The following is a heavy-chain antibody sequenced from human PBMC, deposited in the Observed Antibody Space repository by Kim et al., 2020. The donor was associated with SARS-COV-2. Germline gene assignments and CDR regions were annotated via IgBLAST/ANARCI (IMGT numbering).Heavy chain of an antibody. CDR3: ARDPLGDSSGYWGVFDY. Sequence: KSRVTISVDTSKNQFSLKLSSVTAADTAVYYCARDPLGDSSGYWGVFDYWGQGTLVTVSS. V-gene: IGHV4-31*02. J-gene: IGHJ4*02. D-gene: IGHD3-22*01.